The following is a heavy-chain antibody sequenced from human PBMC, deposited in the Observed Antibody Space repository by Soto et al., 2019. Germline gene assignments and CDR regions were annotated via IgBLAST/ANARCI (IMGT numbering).Heavy chain of an antibody. Sequence: SETLSLTCTVSGDSISRNGYFWTWIRQHPGKGLEWIGYIYNSGSSYYNPSLKSRVIISVDTSKNHFFLNLTAVTAADTAAYYCARGTMLRGPGYYYAMDVWGQGTTVTVSS. CDR3: ARGTMLRGPGYYYAMDV. CDR2: IYNSGSS. D-gene: IGHD3-10*01. J-gene: IGHJ6*02. CDR1: GDSISRNGYF. V-gene: IGHV4-31*03.